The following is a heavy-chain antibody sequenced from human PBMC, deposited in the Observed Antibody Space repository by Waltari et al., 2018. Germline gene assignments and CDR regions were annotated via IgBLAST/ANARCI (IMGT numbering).Heavy chain of an antibody. V-gene: IGHV3-23*01. D-gene: IGHD1-26*01. Sequence: EVQLLESGGGLVQPGGSLRLSCAAYGFPFSSYALRWVRQAPGKGLEWVSAIRGSGGSTYYADSVKGRFTISRDNSKNTLYLQMNSLRAEDTAVYYCAKEVGAGHPGADYWGQGTLVTVSS. CDR3: AKEVGAGHPGADY. CDR2: IRGSGGST. CDR1: GFPFSSYA. J-gene: IGHJ4*02.